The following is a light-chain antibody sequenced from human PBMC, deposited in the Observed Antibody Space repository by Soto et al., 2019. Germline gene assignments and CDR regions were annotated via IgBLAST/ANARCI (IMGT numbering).Light chain of an antibody. J-gene: IGLJ1*01. CDR1: SGDVGVYKF. V-gene: IGLV2-14*01. CDR3: SSYTGTSYD. CDR2: EVS. Sequence: SVLTQPASVSGSPGQSITISCTGTSGDVGVYKFVYWYQQHPGKAPKLIIYEVSNRPSGVSSRFSGSMSGNTASLTISGLQAEDVADYYCSSYTGTSYDFGTGTKVTVL.